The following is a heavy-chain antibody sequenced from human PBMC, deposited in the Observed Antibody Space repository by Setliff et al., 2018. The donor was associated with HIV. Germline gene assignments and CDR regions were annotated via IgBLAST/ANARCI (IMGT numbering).Heavy chain of an antibody. J-gene: IGHJ5*01. CDR2: IYYDGSEK. V-gene: IGHV3-33*01. CDR3: ARPLLRTNTVYGILGNWFDS. CDR1: GFSFSSYA. D-gene: IGHD2-8*01. Sequence: GGSLRLSCAASGFSFSSYAMHWVRQAPGKGLEWVAIIYYDGSEKYYADSVKGRFTISRDNSENTVYLQMNSLRAEDTAVYYCARPLLRTNTVYGILGNWFDSWGRGTLVTVSS.